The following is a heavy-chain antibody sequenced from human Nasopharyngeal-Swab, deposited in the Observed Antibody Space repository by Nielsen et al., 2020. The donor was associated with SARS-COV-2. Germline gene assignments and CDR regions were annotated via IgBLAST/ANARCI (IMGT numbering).Heavy chain of an antibody. D-gene: IGHD2-2*01. Sequence: SETLSLTCAVYGGSFSDYYWSWIRQPPGKGLEWIGEINHSGSTNYNPSLKSRVTISLDTSKNQFSLNLSSVTAADTAVYYCGRGACSITTCYENVDVWGQGTTVTVSS. J-gene: IGHJ6*02. CDR3: GRGACSITTCYENVDV. CDR1: GGSFSDYY. V-gene: IGHV4-34*01. CDR2: INHSGST.